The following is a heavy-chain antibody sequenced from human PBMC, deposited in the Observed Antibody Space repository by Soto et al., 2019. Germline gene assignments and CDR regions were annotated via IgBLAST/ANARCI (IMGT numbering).Heavy chain of an antibody. V-gene: IGHV3-23*01. CDR3: AKGRLRGQTGGGFDY. CDR1: GFTFSSYA. Sequence: GGSLRLSCAASGFTFSSYAMSWVRQAPGKGLEWVSAISGSGGSTYYADSVKGRFTISRDNSMNTLYLQMNSLRAEDTAVYYCAKGRLRGQTGGGFDYWGQGTLVTVSS. D-gene: IGHD1-26*01. J-gene: IGHJ4*02. CDR2: ISGSGGST.